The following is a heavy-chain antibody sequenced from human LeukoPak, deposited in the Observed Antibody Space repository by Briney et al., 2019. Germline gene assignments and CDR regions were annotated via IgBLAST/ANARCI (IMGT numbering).Heavy chain of an antibody. CDR3: ARDASPGYFDL. V-gene: IGHV3-74*01. J-gene: IGHJ2*01. Sequence: PGGSLRLSCAVSGFTFSNYWMHWVRHGPGKGLAWVSRITNDGSATGYADSVKGRFTISRDNAKNTLYLHMDSLCPEDTAVYYCARDASPGYFDLWGRGTLVTVSS. D-gene: IGHD2-15*01. CDR1: GFTFSNYW. CDR2: ITNDGSAT.